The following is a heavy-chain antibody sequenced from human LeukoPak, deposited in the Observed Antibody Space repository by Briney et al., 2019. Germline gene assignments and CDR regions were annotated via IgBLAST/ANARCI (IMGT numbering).Heavy chain of an antibody. V-gene: IGHV1-18*01. CDR3: ARDWPTVITDY. CDR1: GYTFTSHR. Sequence: ASVKVSCKTSGYTFTSHRISWVRQAPGQGLEWMGWISTSKGDTNYAQKFKGRLTMTTDRSTYTAYMELRSLSSDDTAVYYCARDWPTVITDYWGQGTLVTVSS. CDR2: ISTSKGDT. J-gene: IGHJ4*02. D-gene: IGHD4-11*01.